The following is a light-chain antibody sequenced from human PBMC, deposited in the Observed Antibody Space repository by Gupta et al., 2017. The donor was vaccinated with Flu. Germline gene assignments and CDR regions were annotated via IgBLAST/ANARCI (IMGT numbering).Light chain of an antibody. J-gene: IGLJ2*01. CDR1: SSDVADSNS. Sequence: QSALTQPASVSGSPGQSITISCTGTSSDVADSNSVSWYQHHPGKAPKLMIYDVSDRPSGVSDHFSGSKSGNTASLTISGLQAEDEADYYCSLYTSSSTVAFGGGTKLTVL. CDR2: DVS. CDR3: SLYTSSSTVA. V-gene: IGLV2-14*03.